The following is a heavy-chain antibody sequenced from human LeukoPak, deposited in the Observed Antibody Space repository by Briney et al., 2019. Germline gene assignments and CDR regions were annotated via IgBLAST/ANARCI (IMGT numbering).Heavy chain of an antibody. D-gene: IGHD2-2*02. CDR3: ARELLSGCSSTSCYTDYYYYGIDV. CDR1: GYTFTSYA. J-gene: IGHJ6*02. V-gene: IGHV7-4-1*02. Sequence: ASVKVSCKASGYTFTSYAMSWVRQAPGQGLEWMGWINTNTGNPTYAQGFTGRFVFSLDTSVSTAYLQISSLKAEDTAVYYCARELLSGCSSTSCYTDYYYYGIDVWGQGTTVTVSS. CDR2: INTNTGNP.